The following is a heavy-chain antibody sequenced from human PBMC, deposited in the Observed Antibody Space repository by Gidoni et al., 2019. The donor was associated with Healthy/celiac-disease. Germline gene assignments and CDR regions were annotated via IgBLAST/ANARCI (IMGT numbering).Heavy chain of an antibody. J-gene: IGHJ4*02. V-gene: IGHV2-5*01. CDR3: ARLSGYSYGYRWYFDY. Sequence: QITLKESGPTLAKPTQTLTLTCTFSWFLLSTSGVGVGWIRQPPGKALEWLALIYWNDDKRYSPSLKSRLTITKDTSKNQVVLTMTNMDPVDTATYYCARLSGYSYGYRWYFDYWGQGTLVTVSS. D-gene: IGHD5-18*01. CDR1: WFLLSTSGVG. CDR2: IYWNDDK.